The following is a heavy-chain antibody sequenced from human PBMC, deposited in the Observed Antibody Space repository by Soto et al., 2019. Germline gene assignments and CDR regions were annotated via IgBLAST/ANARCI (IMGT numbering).Heavy chain of an antibody. CDR2: ISSSGSTI. Sequence: GGSLRLSCAASGFTFSSYEMNWVRQAPGKGLEWVSYISSSGSTIYYADSVKGRFTISRDNAKNSLYLQMNSLRAEDTAVYYCARTAYRSSAPDYWGQGTLVTVSS. CDR3: ARTAYRSSAPDY. V-gene: IGHV3-48*03. CDR1: GFTFSSYE. J-gene: IGHJ4*02. D-gene: IGHD6-6*01.